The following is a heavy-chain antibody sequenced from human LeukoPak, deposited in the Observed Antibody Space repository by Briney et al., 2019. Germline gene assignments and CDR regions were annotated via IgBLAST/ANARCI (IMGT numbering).Heavy chain of an antibody. D-gene: IGHD6-19*01. CDR2: ISGSGGST. CDR1: GFTFSNYA. V-gene: IGHV3-23*01. CDR3: AMPYSSGWYSPFDY. J-gene: IGHJ4*02. Sequence: PGGSLRLSCAASGFTFSNYAMNWVRQAPGKGLEWVSAISGSGGSTYHADSVKGRFTISRDNSKNTLYLQMNSLRAEDTAVYYCAMPYSSGWYSPFDYWGQGTLVTVSS.